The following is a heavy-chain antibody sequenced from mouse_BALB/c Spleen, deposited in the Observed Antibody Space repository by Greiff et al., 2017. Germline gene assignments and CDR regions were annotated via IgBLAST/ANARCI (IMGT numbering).Heavy chain of an antibody. Sequence: EVQGVESGPGLVKPSQSLSLTCTVTGYSITSDYAWNWIRQFPGNKLEWMGYISYSGSTSYNPSLKSRISITRDTSKNQFFLQLNSVTTEDTATYYCAHGSRGYYFDYWGQGTTLTVSS. D-gene: IGHD1-1*01. CDR2: ISYSGST. CDR1: GYSITSDYA. V-gene: IGHV3-2*02. CDR3: AHGSRGYYFDY. J-gene: IGHJ2*01.